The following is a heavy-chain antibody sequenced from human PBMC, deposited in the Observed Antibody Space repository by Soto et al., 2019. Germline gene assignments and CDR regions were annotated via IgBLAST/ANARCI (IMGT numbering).Heavy chain of an antibody. CDR3: AKSGGNGWFADAFDV. CDR1: GFIVSSYY. V-gene: IGHV3-53*01. Sequence: LRLSCAGSGFIVSSYYMSWVRQAPGKGLEWISVIYSGGSTYYADSVKGRFTISRDNSENTLYLQLNSLRAEDTAVYYCAKSGGNGWFADAFDVWGQGTMVTVSS. CDR2: IYSGGST. D-gene: IGHD6-19*01. J-gene: IGHJ3*01.